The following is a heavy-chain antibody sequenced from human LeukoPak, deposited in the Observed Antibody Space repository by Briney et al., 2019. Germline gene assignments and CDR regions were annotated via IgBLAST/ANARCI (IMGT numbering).Heavy chain of an antibody. Sequence: WASVKVSCXASGGTFSIYTISWVRQAHGQGLEWMARIIPILGIANYAQKFQGRVTITADKSTSTAYMELSSLRSEDTAVYYCARDQQLALDYWGQGTLVTVSS. J-gene: IGHJ4*02. CDR3: ARDQQLALDY. CDR2: IIPILGIA. D-gene: IGHD6-13*01. V-gene: IGHV1-69*04. CDR1: GGTFSIYT.